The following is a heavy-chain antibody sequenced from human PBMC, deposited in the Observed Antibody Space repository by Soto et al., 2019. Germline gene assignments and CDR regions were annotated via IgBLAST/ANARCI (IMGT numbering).Heavy chain of an antibody. V-gene: IGHV4-59*01. CDR3: ARERGYEEKNPI. CDR2: IYYSGST. Sequence: SETLSLTYTVSGGSISSYYWSWIRQPPGKGLEWIGYIYYSGSTNYNPSLKSRVTISVDTSKNQFSLKLSSVTAADTAVYYCARERGYEEKNPIWGQGTLVTVSS. J-gene: IGHJ4*02. CDR1: GGSISSYY. D-gene: IGHD5-12*01.